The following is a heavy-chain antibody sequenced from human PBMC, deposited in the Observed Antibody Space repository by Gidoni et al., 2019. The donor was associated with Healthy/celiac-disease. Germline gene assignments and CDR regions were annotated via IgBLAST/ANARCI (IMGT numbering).Heavy chain of an antibody. CDR2: MYWNDDK. J-gene: IGHJ4*02. V-gene: IGHV2-5*01. Sequence: QITLKESGPTLVKPTQTLTLTCTFSGFSLSTSGVGVGWIRQPPGKALELLALMYWNDDKRYSPSLKSRLTITKDTSKNQVVLTMTNMDPVDTATYYCAHSPNYDILTGYSIPQDYWGQGTLVTVSS. CDR1: GFSLSTSGVG. CDR3: AHSPNYDILTGYSIPQDY. D-gene: IGHD3-9*01.